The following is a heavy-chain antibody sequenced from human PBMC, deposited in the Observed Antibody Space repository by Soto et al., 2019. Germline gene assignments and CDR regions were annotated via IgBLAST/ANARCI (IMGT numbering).Heavy chain of an antibody. CDR3: ARDGVRYCSSTSCYLGY. CDR1: GFTFSSYS. CDR2: ISSSSSYI. J-gene: IGHJ4*02. D-gene: IGHD2-2*01. V-gene: IGHV3-21*01. Sequence: GGSLRLSCAASGFTFSSYSMNWVRQAPGKGLEWVSSISSSSSYIYYADSVKGRFTISRDNAKNSLYLQMNSLRAEDTAVYYCARDGVRYCSSTSCYLGYWGQGTLVTVSS.